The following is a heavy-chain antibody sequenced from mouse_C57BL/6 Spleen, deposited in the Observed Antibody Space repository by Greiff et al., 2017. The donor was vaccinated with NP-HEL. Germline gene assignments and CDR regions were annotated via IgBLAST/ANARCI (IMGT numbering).Heavy chain of an antibody. CDR1: GYTFTSYW. V-gene: IGHV1-69*01. CDR3: ARGGDGYPYAMDY. D-gene: IGHD2-3*01. Sequence: VQLQQPGAELVMPGASVKLSCKASGYTFTSYWMHWVKQRPGQGLEWIGEIDPSDSYTNYNQKFKGKSTLTVDKSSSTAYMQLSSLTSEDSAVYYCARGGDGYPYAMDYWGQGTSVTVSS. CDR2: IDPSDSYT. J-gene: IGHJ4*01.